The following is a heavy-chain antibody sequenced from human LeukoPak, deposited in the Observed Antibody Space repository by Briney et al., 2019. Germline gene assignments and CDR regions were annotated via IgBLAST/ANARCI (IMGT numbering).Heavy chain of an antibody. Sequence: PGGSLRLSCAASGFTFDDYAMHWVRQAPGKGLEWVSGISWNSGSIGYADSVEGRFTISRDNAKNSLYLQMKSLRAEDMALYYCARGLHYYYDSSGYYNWFDPWGQGTPVTVSS. D-gene: IGHD3-22*01. CDR2: ISWNSGSI. CDR1: GFTFDDYA. J-gene: IGHJ5*02. CDR3: ARGLHYYYDSSGYYNWFDP. V-gene: IGHV3-9*03.